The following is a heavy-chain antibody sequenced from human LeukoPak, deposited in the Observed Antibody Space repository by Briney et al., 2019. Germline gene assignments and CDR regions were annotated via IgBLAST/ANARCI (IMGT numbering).Heavy chain of an antibody. V-gene: IGHV3-33*01. CDR3: ARDLSFGSLDY. CDR1: GFIFSTYG. J-gene: IGHJ4*02. CDR2: IRHDGGKT. Sequence: GRSLRLSCTASGFIFSTYGFHWVRQAPGKGLEWVAAIRHDGGKTHYADSVKGRFTISRDDSKNTLYLQMNSLRAEDTAVYYCARDLSFGSLDYRGQGTLVTVSS. D-gene: IGHD3-16*02.